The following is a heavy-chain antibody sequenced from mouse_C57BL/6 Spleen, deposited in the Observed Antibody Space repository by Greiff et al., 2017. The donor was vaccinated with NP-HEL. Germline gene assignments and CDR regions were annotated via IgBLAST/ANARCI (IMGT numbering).Heavy chain of an antibody. CDR3: VREDYYDYSSPWFAY. J-gene: IGHJ3*01. CDR1: GFSFNTYA. Sequence: EVKLQESGGGLVQPKGSLKLSCAASGFSFNTYAMNWVRQAPGKGLEWVARIRSKSNNYATYYADSVKDRFTISRDDSESMLYLQMNNLKTEDTAMYYCVREDYYDYSSPWFAYWGQGTLVTVSA. D-gene: IGHD2-4*01. V-gene: IGHV10-1*01. CDR2: IRSKSNNYAT.